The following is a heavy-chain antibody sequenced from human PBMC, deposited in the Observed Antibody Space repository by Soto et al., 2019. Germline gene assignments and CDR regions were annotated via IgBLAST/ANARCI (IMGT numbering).Heavy chain of an antibody. J-gene: IGHJ6*02. Sequence: QVHLVQSGTEVKKPGSSVKVSCKASGGTFSSSGFGWVRQAPGQGREWMGMIVPSLDTTNYAQKFQARVTITADEVTSTAYMELRSLRSEDTAVYYCARWPQPRYTADPYAVDVWGQGTRVIVSS. D-gene: IGHD3-16*02. V-gene: IGHV1-69*11. CDR1: GGTFSSSG. CDR3: ARWPQPRYTADPYAVDV. CDR2: IVPSLDTT.